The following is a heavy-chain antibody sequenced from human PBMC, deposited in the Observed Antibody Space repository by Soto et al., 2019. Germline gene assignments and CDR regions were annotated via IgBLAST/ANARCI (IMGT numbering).Heavy chain of an antibody. V-gene: IGHV1-8*01. Sequence: QVQLVQSGAEVKKPGASVKVSCKASGYTFTSYDINWVRQATGQGLEWMGWMNANSGNTGYAQKFQCRVTMTRHTSISTAYMELSSLRSEDTAVYYCASAHYDFWSGYYTPYYYYYMDVWGKGTTVTVSS. CDR2: MNANSGNT. CDR3: ASAHYDFWSGYYTPYYYYYMDV. D-gene: IGHD3-3*01. CDR1: GYTFTSYD. J-gene: IGHJ6*03.